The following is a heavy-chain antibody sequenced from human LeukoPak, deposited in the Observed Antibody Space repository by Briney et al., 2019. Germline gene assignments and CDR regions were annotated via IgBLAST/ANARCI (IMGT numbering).Heavy chain of an antibody. J-gene: IGHJ4*02. CDR2: IYYSGST. CDR3: ARDLMRGVIDY. D-gene: IGHD3-10*01. Sequence: HSETLSLTCSVSGGSVTSSYWSWIRQPPGKGLEWIGYIYYSGSTNYNPSLKSRVTISIDTSKNQFSLKLSSVTAADTAVYYCARDLMRGVIDYWGQGTLVTVSS. V-gene: IGHV4-59*02. CDR1: GGSVTSSY.